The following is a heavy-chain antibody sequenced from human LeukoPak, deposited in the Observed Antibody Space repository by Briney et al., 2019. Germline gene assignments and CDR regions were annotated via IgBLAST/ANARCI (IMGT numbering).Heavy chain of an antibody. CDR3: ARDWFRYCSGGSCFSWNWFDP. Sequence: SETLSLTCAVYGGSFSGYYWSWIRQPPGKGLEWIGEINHSGSTNYNPSLKSRVTISVDTSKNQFSLKLTSVTAADTAVYYCARDWFRYCSGGSCFSWNWFDPWGQGSLVTVSS. CDR2: INHSGST. V-gene: IGHV4-34*01. J-gene: IGHJ5*02. CDR1: GGSFSGYY. D-gene: IGHD2-15*01.